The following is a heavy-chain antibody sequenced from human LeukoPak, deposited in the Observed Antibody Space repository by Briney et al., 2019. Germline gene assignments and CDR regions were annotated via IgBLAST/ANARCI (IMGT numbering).Heavy chain of an antibody. CDR2: ISADTGDT. Sequence: GASLKVSCKAFGYTFINYGISWVRQAPGQGLEWMGWISADTGDTNYAQRFQNRVSLTTDSSTNTAYMELRSLRSDDTAVYYCARDRSTLYIGDLRAMDVWGKGTTVTISS. V-gene: IGHV1-18*01. CDR1: GYTFINYG. J-gene: IGHJ6*03. CDR3: ARDRSTLYIGDLRAMDV. D-gene: IGHD3-10*01.